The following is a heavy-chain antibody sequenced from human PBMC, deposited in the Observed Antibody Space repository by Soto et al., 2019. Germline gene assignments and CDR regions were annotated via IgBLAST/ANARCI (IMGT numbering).Heavy chain of an antibody. CDR3: ARGFVGGYYGFGN. Sequence: EVQLVESGGGVVQPWGSLILSCTASGFTFSNYDMHWVRQATGKGLEWVSSIRSAGDTYYHGVVKGRCTIPRDNAKNSLFLRKNSLRAGETGVYYCARGFVGGYYGFGNWGQGTLVTVTS. CDR2: IRSAGDT. CDR1: GFTFSNYD. D-gene: IGHD1-26*01. J-gene: IGHJ4*02. V-gene: IGHV3-13*01.